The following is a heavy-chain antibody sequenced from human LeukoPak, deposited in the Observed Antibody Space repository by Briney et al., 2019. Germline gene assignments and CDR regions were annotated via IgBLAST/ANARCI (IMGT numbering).Heavy chain of an antibody. Sequence: KPGGSLRLSCAASGFTFSNAWMSWVRQAPGKGLEWVGCIKSKTDGGTTDYAAPVKGRFTISRDDSKNTLYLQMNSLKTEDTAVYYCTTDDYGDLVFDYWGQGTLVTVSS. CDR2: IKSKTDGGTT. CDR3: TTDDYGDLVFDY. J-gene: IGHJ4*02. CDR1: GFTFSNAW. D-gene: IGHD4-17*01. V-gene: IGHV3-15*01.